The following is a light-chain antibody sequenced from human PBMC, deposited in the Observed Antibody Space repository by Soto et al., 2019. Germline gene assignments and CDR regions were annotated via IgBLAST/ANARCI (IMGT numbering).Light chain of an antibody. CDR1: QSVAGN. J-gene: IGKJ3*01. CDR3: QKYNYWRT. V-gene: IGKV3-15*01. CDR2: GAF. Sequence: EVVMTQSPATLSVSPGERATLSCRASQSVAGNVAWYQQKPGQVPRLLIHGAFTRATGIPARFSGSGSGTEFPLSISSLQSEDFAVYYGQKYNYWRTFGPGPGWIS.